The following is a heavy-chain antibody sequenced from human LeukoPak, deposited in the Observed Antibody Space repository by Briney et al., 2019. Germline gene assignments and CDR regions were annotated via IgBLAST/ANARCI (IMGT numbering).Heavy chain of an antibody. CDR3: ARANAWSGSYWT. Sequence: SETLSLTCTVSGGSISTYYWIRQPPGKGLEWLGYISNTGTTIYNPSLKGRVTLSLNTSKNQFSLRLSSVTAADTAVYYCARANAWSGSYWTWGQGTLVTVSS. CDR1: GGSISTYY. V-gene: IGHV4-59*01. D-gene: IGHD1-26*01. CDR2: ISNTGTT. J-gene: IGHJ5*02.